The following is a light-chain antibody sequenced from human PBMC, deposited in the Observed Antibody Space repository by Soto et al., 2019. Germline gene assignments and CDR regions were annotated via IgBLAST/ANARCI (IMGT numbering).Light chain of an antibody. V-gene: IGKV3-11*01. CDR3: QQRSNWPLVT. J-gene: IGKJ4*01. CDR2: DAS. CDR1: QSFSTY. Sequence: EIVLTQSPATLSLSPGERATLSCRASQSFSTYLAWYQQKPGQAPRLLIYDASNRATGVPARFSGSGSGTEFTLTISSLEPEDFVVYYCQQRSNWPLVTFGGGTKVDIK.